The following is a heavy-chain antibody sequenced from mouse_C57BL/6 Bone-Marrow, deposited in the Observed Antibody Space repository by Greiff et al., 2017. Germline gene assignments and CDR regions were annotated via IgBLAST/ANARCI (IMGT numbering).Heavy chain of an antibody. V-gene: IGHV5-4*01. CDR3: ARDLTTVVAPYWYFDV. D-gene: IGHD1-1*01. J-gene: IGHJ1*03. CDR1: GFTFSSYA. CDR2: ISDGGSYT. Sequence: DVKLVESGGGLVKPGGSLKLSCAASGFTFSSYAMSWVRQTPEKRLEWVATISDGGSYTYYPDNVKGRFTISRDNAKNNLYLQMSHLKSEDTAMYYCARDLTTVVAPYWYFDVWGTGTTVTVSS.